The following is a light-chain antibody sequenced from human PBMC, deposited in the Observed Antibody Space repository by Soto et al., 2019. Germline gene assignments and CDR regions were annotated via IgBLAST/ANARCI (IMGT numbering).Light chain of an antibody. CDR1: SSDVGGYNL. CDR3: CSYAGNSLDV. CDR2: EGS. V-gene: IGLV2-23*01. Sequence: QSVLTQPASVSGSPGQSITISCTGTSSDVGGYNLVSWYQQHPGKAPKLMIYEGSKRPSGVSNRFSDSKSGNTASLTISGLQAEDEADYYCCSYAGNSLDVFGTRTKVTVL. J-gene: IGLJ1*01.